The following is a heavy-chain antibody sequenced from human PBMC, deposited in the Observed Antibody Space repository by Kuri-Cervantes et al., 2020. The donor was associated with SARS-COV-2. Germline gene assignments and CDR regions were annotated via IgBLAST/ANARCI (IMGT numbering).Heavy chain of an antibody. CDR1: GYTLNTFG. Sequence: ASVKVSCKASGYTLNTFGITWVRQAPGQGLEWMGRSSAYSDDISSAEKFKGRVTMTQDTSTNTAYMEITDLRSDDTAIYFCARVSSMYLPTYYFDFWGQGSLVTVSS. CDR3: ARVSSMYLPTYYFDF. J-gene: IGHJ4*02. D-gene: IGHD2-2*01. V-gene: IGHV1-18*01. CDR2: SSAYSDDI.